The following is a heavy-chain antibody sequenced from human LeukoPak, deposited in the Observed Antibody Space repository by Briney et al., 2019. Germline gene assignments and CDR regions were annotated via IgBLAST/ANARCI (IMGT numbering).Heavy chain of an antibody. CDR3: ARWFSYYFDY. CDR2: IWDDGSRK. CDR1: GFTFSSYG. D-gene: IGHD3-10*01. V-gene: IGHV3-33*01. Sequence: GGSLRLSCAASGFTFSSYGMHWVRQTPGKGLEWVAAIWDDGSRKYFADSVKGRFTISRDNSKNTLYLQINSLRAEDTAVYYCARWFSYYFDYWGQGTLVTVSS. J-gene: IGHJ4*02.